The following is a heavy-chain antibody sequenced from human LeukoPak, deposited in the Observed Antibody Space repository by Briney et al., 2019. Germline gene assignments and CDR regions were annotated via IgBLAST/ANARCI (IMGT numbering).Heavy chain of an antibody. Sequence: GRSLRLSCAASGFTFSSYAMHWVRQAPGKGLEWVAVISYDGSNKYYADSVKGRFTISRDNSKNTLYLQMNSLRGEDTAVYYCARISGSTKWELQKDFDYWGQGTLVTVSS. CDR3: ARISGSTKWELQKDFDY. D-gene: IGHD1-26*01. V-gene: IGHV3-30-3*01. CDR2: ISYDGSNK. CDR1: GFTFSSYA. J-gene: IGHJ4*02.